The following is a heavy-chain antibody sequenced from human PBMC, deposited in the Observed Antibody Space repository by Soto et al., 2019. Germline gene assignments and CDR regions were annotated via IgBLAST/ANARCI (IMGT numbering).Heavy chain of an antibody. V-gene: IGHV3-73*01. J-gene: IGHJ4*02. CDR2: ILSKAGNYAT. Sequence: EVQLVESGGGLVQPGGSLKLSCAASGFIFSGSAVHWVRQASGKGLEWVGSILSKAGNYATAYPASMKGRFTISSDDSENTAFLQMNSMKTEDTAVYYCIRAGSPYYYDYWGQGTLVAVSS. CDR1: GFIFSGSA. CDR3: IRAGSPYYYDY.